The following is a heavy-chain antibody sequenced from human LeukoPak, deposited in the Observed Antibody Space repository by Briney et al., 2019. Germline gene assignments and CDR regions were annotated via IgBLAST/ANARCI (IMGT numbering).Heavy chain of an antibody. CDR3: ARLSNLDCASIDY. CDR2: IYYSGST. J-gene: IGHJ4*02. D-gene: IGHD3/OR15-3a*01. V-gene: IGHV4-59*08. CDR1: GGSISSYY. Sequence: SETLSLTCTVSGGSISSYYWSWIRQPPGKGLEWIGYIYYSGSTNYNPSLKSRVAISVDTSKNQFSLKLSSVTAADTAVYYCARLSNLDCASIDYWGQGTLVTVSS.